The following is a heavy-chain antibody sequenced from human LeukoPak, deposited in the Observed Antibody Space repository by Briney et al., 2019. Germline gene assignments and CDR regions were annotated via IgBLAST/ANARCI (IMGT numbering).Heavy chain of an antibody. V-gene: IGHV3-48*02. CDR1: GFTFSSYS. J-gene: IGHJ4*02. Sequence: GGSLRLSCAASGFTFSSYSMNWVRQAPGKGLEWVSHITASGTAMFYVDSVKGRFTISRDNAKNSLYLQMNSLRDEDTAVYYCASSGSYRFDYWGQGTLVTVSS. CDR3: ASSGSYRFDY. CDR2: ITASGTAM. D-gene: IGHD1-26*01.